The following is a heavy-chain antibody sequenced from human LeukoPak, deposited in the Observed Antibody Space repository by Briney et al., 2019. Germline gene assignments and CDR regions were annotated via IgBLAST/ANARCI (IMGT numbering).Heavy chain of an antibody. Sequence: ASVKVSCKASGYTFTSYDINWVRQATGQGLEWMGWMNPNSGNTGYAQKFQGRVTMTRNTSISTAYMELSSLRSEDTAVYCCARGGKAVAGTSYDAFDIWGQGTMVTVSS. CDR1: GYTFTSYD. CDR2: MNPNSGNT. D-gene: IGHD6-19*01. V-gene: IGHV1-8*01. J-gene: IGHJ3*02. CDR3: ARGGKAVAGTSYDAFDI.